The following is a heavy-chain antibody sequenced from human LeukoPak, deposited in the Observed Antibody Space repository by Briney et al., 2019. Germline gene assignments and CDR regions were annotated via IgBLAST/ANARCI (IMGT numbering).Heavy chain of an antibody. D-gene: IGHD6-13*01. J-gene: IGHJ4*02. Sequence: ASVKVSCKASGGTFSSYAISWVRQAPGQGLEWMGRIIPILSIANYAQKFQGRVTITADKSTSTAYMELSSLRSEDTAVYYCAKDVSDSSSWSNFDYWGQGTLVTVSS. CDR1: GGTFSSYA. V-gene: IGHV1-69*04. CDR3: AKDVSDSSSWSNFDY. CDR2: IIPILSIA.